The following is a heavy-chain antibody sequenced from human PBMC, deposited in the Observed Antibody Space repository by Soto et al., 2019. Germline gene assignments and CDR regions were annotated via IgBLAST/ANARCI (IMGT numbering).Heavy chain of an antibody. D-gene: IGHD3-16*01. J-gene: IGHJ4*02. CDR2: MNPNTGNT. V-gene: IGHV1-8*01. CDR3: ARGGWGPPFDF. Sequence: GASVKVSCKASGYTFSSYDLNWVRQASGQGLEWMGWMNPNTGNTGYAQRFQDSVKMTRNTSISTAYLELSSLRSEDTAVYFCARGGWGPPFDFWGQGTPVTVSS. CDR1: GYTFSSYD.